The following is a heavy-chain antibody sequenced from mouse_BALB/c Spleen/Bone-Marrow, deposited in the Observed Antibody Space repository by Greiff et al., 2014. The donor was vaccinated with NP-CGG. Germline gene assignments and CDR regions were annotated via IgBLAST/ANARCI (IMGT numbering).Heavy chain of an antibody. CDR2: INSNGGST. CDR3: ARDRTYYYGMDY. J-gene: IGHJ4*01. V-gene: IGHV5-6-3*01. Sequence: EVQGVESGGGLVQPGGSLKLSCAASGFPFSSYGMSWVRQTPDKRLELVATINSNGGSTYYPDSVKGRFTISRDNAKSTLYLQMSSLKSEDSAMFYRARDRTYYYGMDYWGRGTSVTVSS. CDR1: GFPFSSYG.